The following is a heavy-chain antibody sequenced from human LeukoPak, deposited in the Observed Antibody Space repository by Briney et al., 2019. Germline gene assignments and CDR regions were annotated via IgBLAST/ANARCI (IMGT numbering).Heavy chain of an antibody. D-gene: IGHD4-23*01. CDR1: GFTFSSYS. V-gene: IGHV3-21*01. J-gene: IGHJ4*02. Sequence: PGGSLRLSCAASGFTFSSYSMNWVRQAPGKGLEWVSSISSSSSYIYYADSLKGRFTISRDNAKNSLYLQMNSLRAEDTAVYYCAIDRYGGNDYWGQGTLVTVSS. CDR3: AIDRYGGNDY. CDR2: ISSSSSYI.